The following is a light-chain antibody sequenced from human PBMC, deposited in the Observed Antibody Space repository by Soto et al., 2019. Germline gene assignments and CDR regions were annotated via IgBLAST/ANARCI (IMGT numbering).Light chain of an antibody. J-gene: IGKJ1*01. Sequence: EIVLTQSPGTLSLSPGERATLSCRASQSVSSAYLAWYQHKPGQPPTPLIYAASGRAAGIPDRLSGSGSGTDFSLTISRLETEDFAVGYWQFYGSSSTWTFGQGTKV. V-gene: IGKV3-20*01. CDR2: AAS. CDR1: QSVSSAY. CDR3: QFYGSSSTWT.